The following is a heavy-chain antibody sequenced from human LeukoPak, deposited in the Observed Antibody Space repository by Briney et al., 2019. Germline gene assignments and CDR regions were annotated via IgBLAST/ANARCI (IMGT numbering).Heavy chain of an antibody. J-gene: IGHJ4*02. CDR2: IKQDGSEQ. D-gene: IGHD5-24*01. CDR3: ARFKDGYVY. V-gene: IGHV3-7*01. CDR1: GFTFSNYW. Sequence: PGGSLRLSCAASGFTFSNYWMSWVRQAPGKGLEWVANIKQDGSEQYYADSVKGRFTISRDSAKSSLYLQMNSLRAEDTAVYYCARFKDGYVYWGQGTLVTVSS.